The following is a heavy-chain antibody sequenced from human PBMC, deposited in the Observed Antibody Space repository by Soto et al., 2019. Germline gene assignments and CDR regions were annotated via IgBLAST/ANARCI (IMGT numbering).Heavy chain of an antibody. V-gene: IGHV3-9*01. CDR3: AGEGKKAV. CDR1: GFTFDDYA. J-gene: IGHJ4*02. CDR2: ISWNSGSI. D-gene: IGHD1-26*01. Sequence: GGSLRLSCAASGFTFDDYAMHWVRQAPGKGLEWVSGISWNSGSIGYADSVKGRFTISRDNAKNSLYLQMNSLRAEDTAVYYCAGEGKKAVWGQGTLVTVSS.